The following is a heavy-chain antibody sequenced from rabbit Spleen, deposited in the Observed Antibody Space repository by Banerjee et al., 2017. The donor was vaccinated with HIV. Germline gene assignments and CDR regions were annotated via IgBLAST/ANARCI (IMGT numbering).Heavy chain of an antibody. CDR2: IVPVFGST. V-gene: IGHV1S7*01. CDR3: ARVGGVGVYGYATL. J-gene: IGHJ4*01. D-gene: IGHD6-1*01. Sequence: QLKESGGGLVQPGGSLKLSCKASGFDFSSYYMSWVRQAPGKGLEWIGYIVPVFGSTYYATWVNGRFTISSHNAQNTLYLQLKSLTAADTATYFCARVGGVGVYGYATLWGPGTLVTV. CDR1: GFDFSSYY.